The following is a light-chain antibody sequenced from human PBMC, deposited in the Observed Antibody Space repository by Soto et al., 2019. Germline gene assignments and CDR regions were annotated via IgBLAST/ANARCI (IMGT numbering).Light chain of an antibody. CDR1: SSDVGGYNY. CDR3: SSYTTSNTRQTV. CDR2: DVT. V-gene: IGLV2-14*03. Sequence: QSVLTQPASVSGSPGQSITISCTGASSDVGGYNYVSWYQHHPGKAPKLIIYDVTNRPSGVSNPFSGSKSGNTASLTISGLQPEDEADYYCSSYTTSNTRQTVVRTGTKHTVL. J-gene: IGLJ1*01.